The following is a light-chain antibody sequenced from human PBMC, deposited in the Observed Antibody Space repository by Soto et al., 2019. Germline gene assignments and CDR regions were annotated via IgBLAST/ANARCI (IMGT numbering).Light chain of an antibody. CDR2: SIN. CDR1: TGAVTSGYY. J-gene: IGLJ3*02. V-gene: IGLV7-43*01. CDR3: LLYYDGAQV. Sequence: QSVVTQEPSLTVPPEETVALTCASSTGAVTSGYYPNWFQQKPGQAPRPLIYSINNKHSWTPARFSGSLLGDKAALTRSGVQPEEEAEYYCLLYYDGAQVFGGGSKVTVL.